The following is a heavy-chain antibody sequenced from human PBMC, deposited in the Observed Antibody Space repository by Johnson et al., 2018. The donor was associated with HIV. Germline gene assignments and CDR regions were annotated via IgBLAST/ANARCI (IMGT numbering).Heavy chain of an antibody. CDR2: ISYDGSNR. V-gene: IGHV3-30*04. CDR3: ARGDHYDSSGFYFGAAFDS. CDR1: GFTFSNYA. J-gene: IGHJ3*02. Sequence: VQLVESGGGVVQPGRSLRLSCAASGFTFSNYAMHWVRQAPGKGLEWVALISYDGSNRYYAHSVKGRFPISRDNSKNTRYLQMNSLRAEDTAVYYCARGDHYDSSGFYFGAAFDSWGQGTMVTVSS. D-gene: IGHD3-22*01.